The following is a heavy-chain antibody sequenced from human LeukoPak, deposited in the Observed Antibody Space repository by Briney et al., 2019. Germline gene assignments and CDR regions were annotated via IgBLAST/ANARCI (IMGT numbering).Heavy chain of an antibody. CDR2: IYSGGST. D-gene: IGHD5-18*01. Sequence: PGGSLRLSCSASGFTVRSNYMGWVRPAPGKGLEWVSVIYSGGSTYYADSVKGRFTICRDNSKNTLYLQMNSLRAEDTAVYYCARGGRGYSYGSIFDYWGQGTLVTVSS. J-gene: IGHJ4*02. V-gene: IGHV3-53*01. CDR1: GFTVRSNY. CDR3: ARGGRGYSYGSIFDY.